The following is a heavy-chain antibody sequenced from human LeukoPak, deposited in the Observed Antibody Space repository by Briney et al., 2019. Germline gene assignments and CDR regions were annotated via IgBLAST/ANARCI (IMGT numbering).Heavy chain of an antibody. CDR1: GLTFSSHP. J-gene: IGHJ2*01. V-gene: IGHV3-64*01. Sequence: GGSLRLSCAASGLTFSSHPMHWVRQAPGKGLEYVSTISSSGLITYYANSVKGRFTVSRDNSKNTVFLQMGSLRAEDMAVYYCVARRGDSDWYFDLWGRGTLVTVSS. CDR2: ISSSGLIT. CDR3: VARRGDSDWYFDL. D-gene: IGHD3-16*01.